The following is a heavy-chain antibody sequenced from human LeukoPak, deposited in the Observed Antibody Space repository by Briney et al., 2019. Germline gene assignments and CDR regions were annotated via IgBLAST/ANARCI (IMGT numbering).Heavy chain of an antibody. V-gene: IGHV3-23*01. CDR2: ISGSGDRT. CDR3: AKDDGYHFFDY. CDR1: GLTFSNYA. Sequence: GGSLRLSCAASGLTFSNYAMSWVRQAPGKGLEWVSAISGSGDRTYHADSVKGRLTISRDNSKYTLYLQMNSLRAEDTAVYYCAKDDGYHFFDYWGQGTVVTVYS. J-gene: IGHJ4*02. D-gene: IGHD5-18*01.